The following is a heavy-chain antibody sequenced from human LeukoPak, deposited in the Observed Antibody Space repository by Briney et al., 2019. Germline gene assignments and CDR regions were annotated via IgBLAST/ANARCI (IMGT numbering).Heavy chain of an antibody. CDR3: AHHDVWYPVGDYYYGMDV. CDR2: ISGSGGST. V-gene: IGHV3-23*01. CDR1: GFTFSSYA. Sequence: GGSLRLSCAASGFTFSSYAMSWVRQAPGKGLEWVSAISGSGGSTYYADSVKGRFTISRDNSKITLYLQMNSLRAEDTAVYYCAHHDVWYPVGDYYYGMDVWGQGTTVTVSS. J-gene: IGHJ6*02. D-gene: IGHD3-10*01.